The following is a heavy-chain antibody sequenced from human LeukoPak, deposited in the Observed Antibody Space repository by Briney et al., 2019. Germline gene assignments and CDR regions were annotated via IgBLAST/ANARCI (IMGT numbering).Heavy chain of an antibody. CDR1: GFTFSSYW. CDR2: ISGSGGST. J-gene: IGHJ6*02. Sequence: GGSLRLSCAASGFTFSSYWMSWVRQAPGKGLEWVSAISGSGGSTYYADSVKGRFTISRDNSKNTLYLQMNSLRAEDTAVYYCAKDDSYSSGWHERYYYYYYGMDVWGQGTTVTVSS. CDR3: AKDDSYSSGWHERYYYYYYGMDV. V-gene: IGHV3-23*01. D-gene: IGHD6-19*01.